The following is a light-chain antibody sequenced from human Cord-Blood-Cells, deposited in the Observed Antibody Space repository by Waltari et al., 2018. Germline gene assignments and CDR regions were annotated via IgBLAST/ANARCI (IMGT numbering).Light chain of an antibody. J-gene: IGKJ5*01. V-gene: IGKV1-39*01. CDR2: AAS. CDR1: QGISSY. CDR3: QQSYSTPIT. Sequence: IQMTQSPSSLSASVGDRVTITCRASQGISSYLNWYQQKPGKAPKLLIYAASSLQSGVPSRFSGSGSGTDFTLTISRLQPEDFATYYCQQSYSTPITFGQGTRLEIK.